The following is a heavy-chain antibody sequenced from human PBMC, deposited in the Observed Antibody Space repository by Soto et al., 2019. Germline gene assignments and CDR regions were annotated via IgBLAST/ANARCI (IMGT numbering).Heavy chain of an antibody. CDR3: ARGTMVRGDPNWYFDL. D-gene: IGHD3-10*01. CDR2: INPSGGST. J-gene: IGHJ2*01. Sequence: QVQLVQSGAEVKKPGASVKVSCKASGYTFTSYYMHWVRQAPGQGLEWMGIINPSGGSTSYAQKFQGRVTMTRDTSTSTVYMELSSLRSEDTAVYYCARGTMVRGDPNWYFDLWGRGTLVTVSS. CDR1: GYTFTSYY. V-gene: IGHV1-46*03.